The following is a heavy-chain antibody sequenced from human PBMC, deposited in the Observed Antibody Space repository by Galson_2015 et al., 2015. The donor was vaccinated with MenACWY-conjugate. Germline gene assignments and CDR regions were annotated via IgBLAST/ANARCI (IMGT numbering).Heavy chain of an antibody. D-gene: IGHD2-15*01. Sequence: SLRLSCAASGFTFSSHAMSWVRQAPGKGLEWVSAISGSGGSTYYADSVKGRFPISRDNSKNTLYLQMNSLRAEDTAVYYCAKGYRYCSCGSCYSEDDYFDYWGQGTLVTVSS. CDR1: GFTFSSHA. V-gene: IGHV3-23*01. J-gene: IGHJ4*02. CDR2: ISGSGGST. CDR3: AKGYRYCSCGSCYSEDDYFDY.